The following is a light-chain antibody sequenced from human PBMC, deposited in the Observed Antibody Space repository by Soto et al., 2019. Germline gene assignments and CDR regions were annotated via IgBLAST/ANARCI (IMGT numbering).Light chain of an antibody. Sequence: EIVLTQSPGTLSLFPWERATLFCRASQTIGSTYLAWYQQRYGRTPRLLIHGASSRATDIPDRFSGSGSGTDFTLTITRLEPEDFAVYYCQQYRSSPWTFGQGTKVDMK. CDR3: QQYRSSPWT. V-gene: IGKV3-20*01. CDR2: GAS. J-gene: IGKJ1*01. CDR1: QTIGSTY.